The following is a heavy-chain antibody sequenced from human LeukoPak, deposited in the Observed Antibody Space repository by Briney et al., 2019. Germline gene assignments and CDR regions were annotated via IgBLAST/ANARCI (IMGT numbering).Heavy chain of an antibody. Sequence: ASVKVSCKASGYTFTSYGISWVRQAPAQGLEWMGWISAYNGNTNYAQKLQGRVTMTTDTSASTAYMELRRLRSDDTAVYYCARDSITIFGVDHYGMDVWGQGTTVTVSS. CDR3: ARDSITIFGVDHYGMDV. D-gene: IGHD3-3*01. J-gene: IGHJ6*02. CDR1: GYTFTSYG. V-gene: IGHV1-18*01. CDR2: ISAYNGNT.